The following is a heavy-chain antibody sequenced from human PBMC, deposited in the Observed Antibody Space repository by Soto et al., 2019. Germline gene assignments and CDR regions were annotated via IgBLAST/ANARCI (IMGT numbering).Heavy chain of an antibody. J-gene: IGHJ4*02. V-gene: IGHV3-53*01. D-gene: IGHD3-22*01. CDR1: GFTVSSNY. Sequence: GGSLRLSCAASGFTVSSNYMSWVRQAPGKGLEWVSVIYSGGSTYYADSVKGRFTISRDNSKNTLYLQMNSLRAEDTAVYYCARDVRRYDSSGYYSWGEGTLVTVSS. CDR2: IYSGGST. CDR3: ARDVRRYDSSGYYS.